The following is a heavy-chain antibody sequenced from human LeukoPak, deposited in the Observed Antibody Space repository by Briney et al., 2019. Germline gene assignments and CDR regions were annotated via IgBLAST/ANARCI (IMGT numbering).Heavy chain of an antibody. CDR1: GYDFINYG. CDR3: ARGGPFPSSSSSREYYLDY. CDR2: RSIYNGNT. Sequence: DSVKVSCKASGYDFINYGISWVRQAPGQGLEWMGWRSIYNGNTDYKLQGRVTITTDTSTSTAYMELRSLRSDDTAVYYCARGGPFPSSSSSREYYLDYWGQGTLVTVSS. V-gene: IGHV1-18*01. J-gene: IGHJ4*02. D-gene: IGHD6-6*01.